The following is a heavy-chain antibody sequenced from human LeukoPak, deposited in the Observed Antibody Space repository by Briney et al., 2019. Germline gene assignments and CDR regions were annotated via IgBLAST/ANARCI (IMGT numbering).Heavy chain of an antibody. CDR1: GGSISSGDYY. J-gene: IGHJ4*02. CDR3: ARNPRYYYDRRWYFDY. CDR2: IYYSGST. V-gene: IGHV4-30-4*01. Sequence: PSQTLSLTCTVSGGSISSGDYYWSWIRQPPGKGLEWIGYIYYSGSTYYNPSLKSRVTISVDTSKNQFSLKLSSVTAADTAVYYCARNPRYYYDRRWYFDYWGQGTLVTVSS. D-gene: IGHD3-22*01.